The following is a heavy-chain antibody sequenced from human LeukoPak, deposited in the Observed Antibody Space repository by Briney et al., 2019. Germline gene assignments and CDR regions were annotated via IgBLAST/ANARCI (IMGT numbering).Heavy chain of an antibody. D-gene: IGHD3-9*01. CDR3: ARATYYDILTGYYPPYYYYGMDV. CDR2: IIPIFGTA. Sequence: GASVKVSCKASGGTFSSYAISWVRQAPGQGLEWMGGIIPIFGTANYAQKFQGRVTITADESTSTAYMELSSLRSEDTAVYYCARATYYDILTGYYPPYYYYGMDVWGKGTTVTVSS. CDR1: GGTFSSYA. J-gene: IGHJ6*04. V-gene: IGHV1-69*13.